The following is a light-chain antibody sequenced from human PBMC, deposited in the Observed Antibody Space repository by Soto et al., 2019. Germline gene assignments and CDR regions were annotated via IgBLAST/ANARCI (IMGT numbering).Light chain of an antibody. J-gene: IGKJ5*01. V-gene: IGKV1-39*01. Sequence: DMQMTQAPCSLSASVRDGVTITFLASQSISNYLNWYQHKAGKAPKVLIYAASRLESGVPSRFSGSGSGTDFTLTISSLQPEDFANYYCQKSYSSRSINFGQGKRRAIK. CDR1: QSISNY. CDR3: QKSYSSRSIN. CDR2: AAS.